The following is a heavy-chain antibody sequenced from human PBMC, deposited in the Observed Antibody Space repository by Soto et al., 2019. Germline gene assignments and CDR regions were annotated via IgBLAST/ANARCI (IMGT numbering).Heavy chain of an antibody. CDR3: ARRARPDFYYMDV. CDR2: ISSNGVGT. V-gene: IGHV3-64*01. CDR1: VFSFSSYA. J-gene: IGHJ6*03. Sequence: PGGSLRLSCAASVFSFSSYAMSWVRQAPGKGLEYVSGISSNGVGTYYANSVQGRFTISRDNSKNTVYLQMGSLRPEDMAVYYCARRARPDFYYMDVWGKGTTVTVSS. D-gene: IGHD6-6*01.